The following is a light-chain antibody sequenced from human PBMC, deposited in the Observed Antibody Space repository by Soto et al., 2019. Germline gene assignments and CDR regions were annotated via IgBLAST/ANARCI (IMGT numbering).Light chain of an antibody. J-gene: IGLJ2*01. CDR2: EVS. CDR1: SSDVGSYNL. CDR3: CSFAGSSTEV. V-gene: IGLV2-23*02. Sequence: QSALTQPASVSGSPGQSITISCTGTSSDVGSYNLVSWYQQHPGKSPKLMIYEVSKRPSGVSNRFSGSKSGNTASLTISGLLAEDEADYYCCSFAGSSTEVFGGGTKLTVL.